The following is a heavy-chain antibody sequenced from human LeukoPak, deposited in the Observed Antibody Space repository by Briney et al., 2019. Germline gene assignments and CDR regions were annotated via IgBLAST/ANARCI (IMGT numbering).Heavy chain of an antibody. CDR2: MNPNSGNT. CDR3: ARGSVRRSGYRIYYYYYYGMDV. D-gene: IGHD3-22*01. V-gene: IGHV1-8*01. J-gene: IGHJ6*02. CDR1: GYTFTSYD. Sequence: ASVTVSCKASGYTFTSYDINWVRQATGQGLEWMGWMNPNSGNTGYAQKFQGRVTMTRNTSISTAYMELSSLRSEDTAVYYCARGSVRRSGYRIYYYYYYGMDVWGQGTTVTVSS.